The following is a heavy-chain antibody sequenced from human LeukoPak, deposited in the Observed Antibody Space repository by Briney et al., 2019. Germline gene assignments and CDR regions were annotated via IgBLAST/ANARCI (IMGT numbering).Heavy chain of an antibody. CDR3: ARVRDFSYYMDV. D-gene: IGHD3-3*01. CDR1: AYSISSGYY. J-gene: IGHJ6*03. CDR2: IFHSGDP. Sequence: SETLSLTCPVSAYSISSGYYWGWIRQPPGKGLEWIGSIFHSGDPYYNPSLKSRVTISVDTSKDQFSLKLSSVTAADTAVYYCARVRDFSYYMDVWGKGTTIAVSS. V-gene: IGHV4-38-2*01.